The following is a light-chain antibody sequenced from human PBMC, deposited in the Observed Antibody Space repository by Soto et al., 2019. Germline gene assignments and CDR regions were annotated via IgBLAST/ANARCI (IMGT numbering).Light chain of an antibody. CDR3: QQYDNWPLFT. CDR2: GAS. J-gene: IGKJ2*01. Sequence: EIVMTQSPATLSVSPGERATLSCRASETVSSNVAWYQQLPGQAPRLVVYGASTRAPGVPPRFVGSGSGTDFTLTTTSLQSAVFAVYFCQQYDNWPLFTFGQGTNLEIK. CDR1: ETVSSN. V-gene: IGKV3-15*01.